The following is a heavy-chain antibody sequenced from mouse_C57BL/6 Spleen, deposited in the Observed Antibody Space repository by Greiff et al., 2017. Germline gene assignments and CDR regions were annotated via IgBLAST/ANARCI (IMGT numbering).Heavy chain of an antibody. Sequence: VKLQQPGAELVKPGASVKMSCTASGYTFTSYWITWVKQRPGQGLEWIGDIYPGSGSTNYNEKFKSKATLTVDTSSSTAYMQLSSLTSEDSAVYYCARDWPGPHWYFDVWGTGTTVTVSS. V-gene: IGHV1-55*01. D-gene: IGHD4-1*01. J-gene: IGHJ1*03. CDR3: ARDWPGPHWYFDV. CDR2: IYPGSGST. CDR1: GYTFTSYW.